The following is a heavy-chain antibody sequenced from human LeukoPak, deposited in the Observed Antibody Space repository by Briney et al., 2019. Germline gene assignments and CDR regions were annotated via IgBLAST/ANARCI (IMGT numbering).Heavy chain of an antibody. V-gene: IGHV3-30*03. CDR1: GFTFSSYG. Sequence: PGGSLRLSCAASGFTFSSYGMHWVRQAPGKGLEWVAVISYDGSNKYYADSVKGRFTISRDNSKNTLYLQMNSLRAEDTAVYYCARELPSWELPAAKLYYYYGMDVWGQGTTVTVSS. CDR3: ARELPSWELPAAKLYYYYGMDV. D-gene: IGHD2-2*01. J-gene: IGHJ6*02. CDR2: ISYDGSNK.